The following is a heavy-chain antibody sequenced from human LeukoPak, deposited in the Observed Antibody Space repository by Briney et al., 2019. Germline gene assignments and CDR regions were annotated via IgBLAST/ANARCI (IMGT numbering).Heavy chain of an antibody. J-gene: IGHJ4*02. D-gene: IGHD6-19*01. Sequence: SLRLSCAASGFIFDTYAMHWVRQAPGKGPEWVSGVSWNSSNTDYADAVRGRFTVSRDNAKNSLYLQMDGLRAEDTAFYYCAKAQRRGGSGWKNYFDYWGQGTLVTVSS. V-gene: IGHV3-9*01. CDR2: VSWNSSNT. CDR3: AKAQRRGGSGWKNYFDY. CDR1: GFIFDTYA.